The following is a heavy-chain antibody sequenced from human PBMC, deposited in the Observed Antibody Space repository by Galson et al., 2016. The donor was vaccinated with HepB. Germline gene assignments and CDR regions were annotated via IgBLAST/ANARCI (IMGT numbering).Heavy chain of an antibody. CDR2: IKGDGSKE. V-gene: IGHV3-7*03. Sequence: SLRLSCAASGFTFSNYWMTWVRQAPGKGLEWVANIKGDGSKENYVDSVDGRFSISRDNAKNSLYLHMNSLRAEDTAVYYCVRDRNYHRSNRWYDVFDIWGQGTLVTVSS. D-gene: IGHD3-22*01. J-gene: IGHJ1*01. CDR1: GFTFSNYW. CDR3: VRDRNYHRSNRWYDVFDI.